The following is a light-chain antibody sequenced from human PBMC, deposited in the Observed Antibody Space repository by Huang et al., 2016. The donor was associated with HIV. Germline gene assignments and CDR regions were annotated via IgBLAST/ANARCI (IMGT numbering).Light chain of an antibody. CDR3: QQVNNYLT. V-gene: IGKV1D-13*01. J-gene: IGKJ5*01. Sequence: AIQLTPSPSSLSASVGDRVTITCRASQGISSALAWYQQKPGQAPKLLIYDASSLESGDPSRFSGSGSGTDFTLTISSLQPEDFATYYCQQVNNYLTFGEGTRLEIK. CDR1: QGISSA. CDR2: DAS.